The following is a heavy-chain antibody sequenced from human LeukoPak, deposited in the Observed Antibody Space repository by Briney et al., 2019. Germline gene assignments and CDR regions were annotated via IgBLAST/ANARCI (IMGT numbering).Heavy chain of an antibody. J-gene: IGHJ5*02. Sequence: ASVKVSCKASGYTFTSYGISWVRQAPGQGLEWMGWISAYNGNTNYAQKLQGRVTMTTDTSTSTAYMELRSLRSDDTAVYYCARHPDPYYYGSGSLYWFDPWGQGTLVTVSS. V-gene: IGHV1-18*01. CDR2: ISAYNGNT. D-gene: IGHD3-10*01. CDR3: ARHPDPYYYGSGSLYWFDP. CDR1: GYTFTSYG.